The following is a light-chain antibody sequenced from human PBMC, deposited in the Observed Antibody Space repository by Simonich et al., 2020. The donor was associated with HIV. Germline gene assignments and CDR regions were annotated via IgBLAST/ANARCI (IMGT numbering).Light chain of an antibody. V-gene: IGLV2-14*01. CDR3: SSYTGSNTVV. CDR2: DVS. CDR1: SSDVGGYNY. J-gene: IGLJ2*01. Sequence: QSALTQPASVSGSPGQSLTISCTGTSSDVGGYNYVSWYQQHPGKAPKLMIYDVSKRPSGVSNRFSASKSGNTASLTISGLQAKDEADYYCSSYTGSNTVVFGGGTKLTVL.